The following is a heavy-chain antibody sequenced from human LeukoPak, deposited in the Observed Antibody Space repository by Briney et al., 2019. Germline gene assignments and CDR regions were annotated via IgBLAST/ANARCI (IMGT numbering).Heavy chain of an antibody. Sequence: SETLSLTCTVSGGSISSGGYYWSWIRQPPGKGLEWIGYIYYSGSTNYNPSLKSRVTISVDTSKNQFSLKLSSVTAADTAVYYCARLESSGSYYDYYYYGMDVWGQGTTVTVSS. J-gene: IGHJ6*02. CDR2: IYYSGST. D-gene: IGHD1-26*01. CDR3: ARLESSGSYYDYYYYGMDV. CDR1: GGSISSGGYY. V-gene: IGHV4-61*08.